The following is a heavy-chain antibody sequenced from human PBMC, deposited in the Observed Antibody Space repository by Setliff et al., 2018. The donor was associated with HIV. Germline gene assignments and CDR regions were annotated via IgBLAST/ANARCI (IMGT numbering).Heavy chain of an antibody. V-gene: IGHV1-69*05. CDR3: ARALYTNLAHFDY. J-gene: IGHJ4*02. CDR1: GGTFSSYA. Sequence: SVKVSCKASGGTFSSYAISWVRQAPGQGLEWMGGIIPIFGTLDYAQKFQGRVTITTDASTSTAYMELSSLRSEDTAVYYCARALYTNLAHFDYLGQGTLVTVSS. CDR2: IIPIFGTL. D-gene: IGHD4-4*01.